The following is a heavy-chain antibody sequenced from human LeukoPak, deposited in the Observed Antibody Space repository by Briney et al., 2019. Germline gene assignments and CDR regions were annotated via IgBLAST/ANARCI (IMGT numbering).Heavy chain of an antibody. D-gene: IGHD3-22*01. CDR1: GYTFTSYY. J-gene: IGHJ6*03. V-gene: IGHV1-46*01. CDR2: INPSGDPT. CDR3: ARSTGYYSSLFYMHV. Sequence: ASVKVSCKASGYTFTSYYMHWVRQAPGQGLEWVGIINPSGDPTTYAQKFQGRVTMTSDMSTSTVYMELSSLRSEDTAVYYCARSTGYYSSLFYMHVWGKGTTVTISS.